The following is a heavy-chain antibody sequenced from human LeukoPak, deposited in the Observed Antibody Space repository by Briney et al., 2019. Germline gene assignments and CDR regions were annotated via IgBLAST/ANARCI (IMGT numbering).Heavy chain of an antibody. CDR1: GFTFSNYV. D-gene: IGHD5-24*01. J-gene: IGHJ4*02. CDR2: ISGSGART. V-gene: IGHV3-23*01. Sequence: GGSLRLSCAASGFTFSNYVMNWVRQAPGKGLEWVSGISGSGARTYYADSVKGRFTISRDNSKNTLYLQMNSLRAEDTAAYYCARFKDGYNRFDSWGQGTLVTVSS. CDR3: ARFKDGYNRFDS.